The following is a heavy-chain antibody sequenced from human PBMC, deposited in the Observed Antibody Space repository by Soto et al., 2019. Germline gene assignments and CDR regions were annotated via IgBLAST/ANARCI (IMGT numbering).Heavy chain of an antibody. CDR3: ARGNHRWLQLWYFDL. D-gene: IGHD5-12*01. J-gene: IGHJ2*01. Sequence: QVQLVQSGAEVKKPGSSVKVSCKPSGGTFSSYTISWVRQAPGQGLEWMGGIIPIFGTANYAQKFQGRVTLPADESTSTAYMELSSLRSEDTAVYYCARGNHRWLQLWYFDLWGRGTLVTVSS. CDR2: IIPIFGTA. V-gene: IGHV1-69*12. CDR1: GGTFSSYT.